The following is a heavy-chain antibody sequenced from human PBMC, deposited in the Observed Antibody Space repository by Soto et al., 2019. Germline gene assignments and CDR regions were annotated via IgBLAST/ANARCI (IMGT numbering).Heavy chain of an antibody. V-gene: IGHV3-11*01. J-gene: IGHJ4*02. Sequence: QEQLVESGGGLVKPGGSLRLSCAASGFSFSDYYMSWIRQAPGKGLEWVSYISSSGNTIHYSDSVKGRFTISRDNAKNSLFLQMNSLRVEDTDVYYCARVTHSFDYWGQGTLVAVSS. D-gene: IGHD2-15*01. CDR2: ISSSGNTI. CDR1: GFSFSDYY. CDR3: ARVTHSFDY.